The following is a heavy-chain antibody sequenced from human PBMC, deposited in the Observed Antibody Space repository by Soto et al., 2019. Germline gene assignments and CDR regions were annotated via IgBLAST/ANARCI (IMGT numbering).Heavy chain of an antibody. CDR1: GFTFSAYY. J-gene: IGHJ6*02. V-gene: IGHV1-2*02. D-gene: IGHD6-13*01. CDR3: ARSLLDEYSSSWRSAYYGMDV. Sequence: QVQLVQSGAEVKKPGASVKVSCKASGFTFSAYYIYWVRQAPGQGLEWIGWINPNSGGTNNAQKFQGRVTMTSDTSTSTVYMELSDLIPDATAVYYCARSLLDEYSSSWRSAYYGMDVWGQGTTVTVSS. CDR2: INPNSGGT.